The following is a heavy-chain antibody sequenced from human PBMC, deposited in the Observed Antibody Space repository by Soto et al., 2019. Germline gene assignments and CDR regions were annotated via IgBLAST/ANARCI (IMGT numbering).Heavy chain of an antibody. Sequence: GSLRLSCAASGFTFSSYAMSWVRQDPGKGLELFSVIVGSGGSTYYADSVKGWFTISRDNSKNTLYLQMNSLRSEDTAVYYCAKDLMAMPDYWGQGTLVTVSS. CDR3: AKDLMAMPDY. CDR2: IVGSGGST. D-gene: IGHD2-2*01. V-gene: IGHV3-23*01. J-gene: IGHJ4*02. CDR1: GFTFSSYA.